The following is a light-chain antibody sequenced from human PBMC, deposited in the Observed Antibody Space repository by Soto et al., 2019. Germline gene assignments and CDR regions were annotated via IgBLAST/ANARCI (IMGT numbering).Light chain of an antibody. CDR3: PQLNSYPIT. CDR2: VAS. Sequence: DIQLTQSPSFLSASVGDRVTITCRASQGISSYLACYQQKPGKAHKLLIYVASTLQSGVPSRFSGSVSGTEFTLTISSLQPENSATYYCPQLNSYPITSGQRTRLEIK. CDR1: QGISSY. J-gene: IGKJ5*01. V-gene: IGKV1-9*01.